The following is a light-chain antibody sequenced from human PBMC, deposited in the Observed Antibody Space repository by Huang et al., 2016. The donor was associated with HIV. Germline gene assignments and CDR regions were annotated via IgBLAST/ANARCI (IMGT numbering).Light chain of an antibody. CDR3: MQALQNPRT. CDR1: LSLLHTNGYPY. CDR2: LDS. Sequence: IVMTQSPLSLPVTPGEPASISCRSSLSLLHTNGYPYVDWYLQKPGQSPQLLIYLDSNRASGVPDRFICSGSVLDFTLKISSVEAEDVGIYYCMQALQNPRTFGQGTRLEIK. J-gene: IGKJ5*01. V-gene: IGKV2-28*01.